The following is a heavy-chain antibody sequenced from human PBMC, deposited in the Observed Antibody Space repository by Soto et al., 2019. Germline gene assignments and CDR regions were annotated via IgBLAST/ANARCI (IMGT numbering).Heavy chain of an antibody. Sequence: EVQLVESGGDLVNPGGSLRLSCAASGFTFSHVWMSWVRQAPGKGLEWVGHIKRKSDGETTDYAAPVKGRFTISRDDSINMLFLQMNSLKTEDTAVYYCTIEQYCSSNTCPGAFDMWGQGTMVTVSS. CDR3: TIEQYCSSNTCPGAFDM. J-gene: IGHJ3*02. D-gene: IGHD2-2*01. CDR2: IKRKSDGETT. CDR1: GFTFSHVW. V-gene: IGHV3-15*01.